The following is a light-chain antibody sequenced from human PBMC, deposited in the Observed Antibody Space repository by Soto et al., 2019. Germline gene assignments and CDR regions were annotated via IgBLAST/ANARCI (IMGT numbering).Light chain of an antibody. J-gene: IGKJ5*01. CDR3: QQYSNWPPIT. CDR1: QSVSIH. V-gene: IGKV3-15*01. Sequence: ETVMTQSPGTLSVSLGERATLSCRASQSVSIHLAWYQQKPGQAPRLLIYDTSTRATGIPARFSGSGSGTEFTLTISSLKSEDFAVYYCQQYSNWPPITFGQGTRLAIK. CDR2: DTS.